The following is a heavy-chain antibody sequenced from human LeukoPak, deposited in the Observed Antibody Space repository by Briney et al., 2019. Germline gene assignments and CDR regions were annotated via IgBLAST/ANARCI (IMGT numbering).Heavy chain of an antibody. Sequence: ASVKVSCKASGGTFSSYAISWVRQAPGQGLEWMGGIIPIFGTANYAQKFQGRVTITADESTSTAYMELSSLRSEDTAVYYCAREGSGSGSYYFGWSDPWGQGTLVTVSS. CDR3: AREGSGSGSYYFGWSDP. J-gene: IGHJ5*02. D-gene: IGHD3-10*01. CDR2: IIPIFGTA. V-gene: IGHV1-69*01. CDR1: GGTFSSYA.